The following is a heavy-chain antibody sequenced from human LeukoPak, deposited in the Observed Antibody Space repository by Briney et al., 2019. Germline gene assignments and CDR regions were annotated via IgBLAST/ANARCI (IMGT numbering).Heavy chain of an antibody. V-gene: IGHV3-48*03. CDR1: GFTFSSYE. Sequence: GGSLRLSCAASGFTFSSYEMNRVRQAPGKGLEWVSYISSSGSTIYYADSVKGRFTISRDNAKNPLYLQMNSLRAEDTAVYYCAELGITMIGRVWGKGTTVTISS. CDR3: AELGITMIGRV. CDR2: ISSSGSTI. J-gene: IGHJ6*04. D-gene: IGHD3-10*02.